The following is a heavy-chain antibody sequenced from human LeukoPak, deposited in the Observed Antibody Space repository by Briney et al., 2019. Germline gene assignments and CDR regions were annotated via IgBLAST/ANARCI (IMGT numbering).Heavy chain of an antibody. CDR2: IVVGSGNT. J-gene: IGHJ6*03. CDR3: ARGYFFDPFSYYMDV. V-gene: IGHV1-58*01. D-gene: IGHD3-22*01. Sequence: SVKVSRKASGFTFTSSAVQWVRQARGQRLEWIGWIVVGSGNTNYAQKFQGRVTMTRDKSTSTVYMELSSLRSEDTAVYYCARGYFFDPFSYYMDVWGKGTTVTVSS. CDR1: GFTFTSSA.